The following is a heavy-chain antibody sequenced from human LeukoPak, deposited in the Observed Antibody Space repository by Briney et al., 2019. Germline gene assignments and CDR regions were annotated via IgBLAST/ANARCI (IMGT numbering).Heavy chain of an antibody. V-gene: IGHV3-48*04. D-gene: IGHD7-27*01. Sequence: HPGGSLRLSCAASGFTFSGYSMNWVRQAPGKGLEWVSYITPSSSTIYYADSVKGRFTISRDDAKNSLYLQMNSLRAEDTALYYCARDHKDWGVFDYWGQGTLVTVSS. CDR3: ARDHKDWGVFDY. CDR2: ITPSSSTI. CDR1: GFTFSGYS. J-gene: IGHJ4*02.